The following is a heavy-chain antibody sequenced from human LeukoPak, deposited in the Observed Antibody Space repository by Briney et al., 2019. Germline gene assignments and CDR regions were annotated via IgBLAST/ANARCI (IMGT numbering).Heavy chain of an antibody. V-gene: IGHV1-18*01. Sequence: ASVKVSCKASGYTFTNYGMSWVRQAPGQGLEWMGWISGKNGNTDYAQKLQGRVTITADKSTSTAYMELSSLRSEDTAVYYCARARNIAAAGSFDYWGQGTLVTVSS. CDR1: GYTFTNYG. J-gene: IGHJ4*02. D-gene: IGHD6-13*01. CDR3: ARARNIAAAGSFDY. CDR2: ISGKNGNT.